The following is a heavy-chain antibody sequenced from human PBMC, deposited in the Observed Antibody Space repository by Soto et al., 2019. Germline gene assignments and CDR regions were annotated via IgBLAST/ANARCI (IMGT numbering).Heavy chain of an antibody. Sequence: QVQLQESGAGLVNPSETLSLVCTGSGGSISSYYWRWIRQPAGKGLEWIGRIYSTGSPNYNPTPKRLVTMSGDTSKNQTSLRLSSATAADTAVYYCARGDPLWFGERGPFDHWGQGRLVTVSP. V-gene: IGHV4-4*07. CDR2: IYSTGSP. CDR1: GGSISSYY. D-gene: IGHD3-10*01. CDR3: ARGDPLWFGERGPFDH. J-gene: IGHJ4*02.